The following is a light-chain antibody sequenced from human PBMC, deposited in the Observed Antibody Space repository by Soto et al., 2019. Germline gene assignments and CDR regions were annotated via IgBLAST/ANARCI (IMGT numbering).Light chain of an antibody. CDR2: GVS. J-gene: IGKJ1*01. CDR3: QQYGGSPRT. CDR1: QSGSDSY. V-gene: IGKV3-20*01. Sequence: EIVFTQSPGTLSLSPGERATLSCRASQSGSDSYLAWYQQKPGQPPRLLIYGVSSRGYGIPDRFSGSGSGTDFTLTITRLEPEDFAVYYCQQYGGSPRTFGQGTKVDIK.